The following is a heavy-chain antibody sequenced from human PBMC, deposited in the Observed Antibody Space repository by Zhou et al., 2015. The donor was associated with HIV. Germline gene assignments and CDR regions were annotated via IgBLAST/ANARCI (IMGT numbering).Heavy chain of an antibody. D-gene: IGHD1-1*01. Sequence: EVQLVESGGRLGSAWGGSLRLSCAASGFTFSTYDMHWVRQRPGKGLEWVSVIGTSDDTYYAGSVKGRFIISREDAKNSLYLQMNNLRAGDTAVYYCAKEGVRAFDIWGQGTMVTGLF. J-gene: IGHJ3*02. CDR2: IGTSDDT. V-gene: IGHV3-13*01. CDR3: AKEGVRAFDI. CDR1: GFTFSTYD.